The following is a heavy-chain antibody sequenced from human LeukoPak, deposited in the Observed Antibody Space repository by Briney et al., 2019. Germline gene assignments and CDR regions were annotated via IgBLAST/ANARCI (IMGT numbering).Heavy chain of an antibody. Sequence: GRSLRLSCAVSGLIFRSYWMSWVRQAPGKGLEWVANINQDGSEKYFVDSVKGRFTISRDNAKNSLHLQMNTLRAEDTAVYYCARERDGRFFDYWGQGTLVTVSS. D-gene: IGHD5-24*01. CDR3: ARERDGRFFDY. CDR2: INQDGSEK. V-gene: IGHV3-7*01. CDR1: GLIFRSYW. J-gene: IGHJ4*02.